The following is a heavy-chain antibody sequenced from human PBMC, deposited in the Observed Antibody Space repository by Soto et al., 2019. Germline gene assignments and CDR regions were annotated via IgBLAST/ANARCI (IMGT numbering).Heavy chain of an antibody. CDR3: ARVVTMVRGVITPNYYGMDF. V-gene: IGHV5-10-1*01. D-gene: IGHD3-10*01. Sequence: GESLKISCKGSGYSFTSYWISWVRQMPGKGLEWMGRIDPSDSYTNYSPSFQGHVTISADKSISTAYLQWSSLKASDTAMYYCARVVTMVRGVITPNYYGMDFWGRVTTVPFSS. J-gene: IGHJ6*02. CDR2: IDPSDSYT. CDR1: GYSFTSYW.